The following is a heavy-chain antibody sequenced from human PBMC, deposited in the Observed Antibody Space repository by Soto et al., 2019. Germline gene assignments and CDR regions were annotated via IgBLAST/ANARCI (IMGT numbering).Heavy chain of an antibody. V-gene: IGHV3-11*01. D-gene: IGHD3-10*01. CDR3: ARDSRRGHV. J-gene: IGHJ6*02. CDR1: GFTFSDYN. Sequence: QVQLVESGGALVKPGESLRLSCAASGFTFSDYNMGWIRQARGKGLERISYISYSGSTIYYADSVKGRFTISRDNAKNSLFLQMNSLRAEDTAVYYCARDSRRGHVWGQGTTVTVSS. CDR2: ISYSGSTI.